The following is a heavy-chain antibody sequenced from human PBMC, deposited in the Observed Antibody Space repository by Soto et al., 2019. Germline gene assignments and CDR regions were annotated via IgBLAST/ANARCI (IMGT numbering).Heavy chain of an antibody. CDR2: ISAYNGNT. J-gene: IGHJ5*02. D-gene: IGHD3-3*01. CDR3: ARVGLVFGVVIHPLNWFDP. CDR1: GYTFTSYG. V-gene: IGHV1-18*01. Sequence: ASVKVSCKASGYTFTSYGISWVRQAPGQGLEWMGWISAYNGNTNYAQKLQGRVTMTTDTSTSTAYMELRSLRSDDTAVYYCARVGLVFGVVIHPLNWFDPWGQGTLVTVSS.